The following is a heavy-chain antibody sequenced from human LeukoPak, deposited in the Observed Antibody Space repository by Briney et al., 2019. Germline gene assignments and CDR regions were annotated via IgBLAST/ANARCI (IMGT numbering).Heavy chain of an antibody. CDR1: GGSISSGSYY. Sequence: SETLSLTCTVSGGSISSGSYYWSWTRQPAGKGLEWIGRIYTSGSTHYNPSLKSRVTKSVDTTKNQFSLKLSSVTAADTAVYYCARQTGSGLFILPGGQGTLVTVSS. CDR3: ARQTGSGLFILP. CDR2: IYTSGST. J-gene: IGHJ4*02. D-gene: IGHD3/OR15-3a*01. V-gene: IGHV4-61*02.